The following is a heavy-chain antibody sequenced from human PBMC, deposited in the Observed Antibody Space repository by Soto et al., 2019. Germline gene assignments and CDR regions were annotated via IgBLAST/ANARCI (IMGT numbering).Heavy chain of an antibody. V-gene: IGHV1-69*12. CDR1: GGTFNRCA. Sequence: QVQLVQSGAEVKKPGSSVKVSCKASGGTFNRCAISWLRQAPGLGPEWMGGITPMFGIGNYAQKFQGRVTITADESTTTVHMELRRLTCEDTAVYYCAQTLGSAVAGPGRFDLWGRGTRVIVSS. D-gene: IGHD6-19*01. CDR2: ITPMFGIG. J-gene: IGHJ2*01. CDR3: AQTLGSAVAGPGRFDL.